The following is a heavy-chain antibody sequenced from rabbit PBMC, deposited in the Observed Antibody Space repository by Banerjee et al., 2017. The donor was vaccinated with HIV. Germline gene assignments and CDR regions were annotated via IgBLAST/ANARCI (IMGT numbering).Heavy chain of an antibody. J-gene: IGHJ4*01. CDR2: VYTGSRDTT. CDR3: ARDAGYAGGYGYGLNL. Sequence: QEQLEESGGGLVQPEGSLTLTCKASGLDFSNSYWICWVRQAPGKGLEWIACVYTGSRDTTYYASWAKGRFTISKTSSTTVTLQMTSLTAADTATYFCARDAGYAGGYGYGLNLWGQGTLVTVS. D-gene: IGHD6-1*01. V-gene: IGHV1S45*01. CDR1: GLDFSNSYW.